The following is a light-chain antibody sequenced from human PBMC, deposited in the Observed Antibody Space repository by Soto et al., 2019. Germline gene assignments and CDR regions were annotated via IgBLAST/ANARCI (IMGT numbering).Light chain of an antibody. J-gene: IGKJ5*01. CDR3: QQYGTAEII. CDR1: QSLTNSF. Sequence: EIVLTQSPATLSLSPGERATLSCRASQSLTNSFIAWYQQKPGQAPRRLIYDTSSRATGIPDRFSGSGSGTDFTLTISRREPEDFAGFFCQQYGTAEIIFGQGTRLEIK. V-gene: IGKV3-20*01. CDR2: DTS.